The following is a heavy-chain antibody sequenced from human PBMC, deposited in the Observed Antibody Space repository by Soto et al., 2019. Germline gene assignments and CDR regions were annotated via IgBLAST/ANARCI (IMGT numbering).Heavy chain of an antibody. Sequence: SGPTLVNPTQTLTLTCTFSGFSLSTSGMCVSWIRQPPGKALEWLARIDWDDDKYYSTSLKTRLTISKDTSKNQVVLTMTNMDPVDTATYYCARIDLGYCTNGVCRTDFYYMDVWGKGTTVTVS. D-gene: IGHD2-8*01. CDR2: IDWDDDK. CDR1: GFSLSTSGMC. V-gene: IGHV2-70*11. CDR3: ARIDLGYCTNGVCRTDFYYMDV. J-gene: IGHJ6*03.